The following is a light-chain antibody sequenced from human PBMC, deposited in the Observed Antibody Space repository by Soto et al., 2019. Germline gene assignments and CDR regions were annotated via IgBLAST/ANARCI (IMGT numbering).Light chain of an antibody. CDR2: TAS. J-gene: IGKJ1*01. Sequence: TQSTLSLPVTPGEPASISCRSSQILLHSNGYNYLAWYQQQPGKVPKLLIYTASTLQSGVPSRFSGSGSGTDFTLTISSLQPEDFATYYCQQSYSTLWTFGQGTKVDIK. CDR3: QQSYSTLWT. V-gene: IGKV1-39*01. CDR1: QILLHSNGYNY.